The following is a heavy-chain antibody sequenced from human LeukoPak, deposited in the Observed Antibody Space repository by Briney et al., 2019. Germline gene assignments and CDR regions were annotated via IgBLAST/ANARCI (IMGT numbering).Heavy chain of an antibody. Sequence: GGSLRLSCAASGFTFSSYEMNWVRQAPGKGLEWVSSISSSNSYIYNADSVKGRFTISRDNAKNSLYLQMNSLRAEDTAVYYCARDQGLLVVAGRFGYWGQGTLVTVSS. CDR1: GFTFSSYE. V-gene: IGHV3-21*01. CDR2: ISSSNSYI. J-gene: IGHJ4*02. D-gene: IGHD6-19*01. CDR3: ARDQGLLVVAGRFGY.